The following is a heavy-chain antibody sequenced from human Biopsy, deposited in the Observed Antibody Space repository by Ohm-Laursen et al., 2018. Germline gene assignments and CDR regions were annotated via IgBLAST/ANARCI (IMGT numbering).Heavy chain of an antibody. Sequence: ASVKVSCKGSGYTFTNHYIHWVRQAPGQGLEWMGIINPVGGSTNYAQKFQGRVTLTTDTSTSTVHMELRSLRSDDTAVYYCARLLQTDGDGFWSGYYDYWGQGTLVTVSS. CDR2: INPVGGST. CDR1: GYTFTNHY. CDR3: ARLLQTDGDGFWSGYYDY. D-gene: IGHD3-3*01. J-gene: IGHJ4*02. V-gene: IGHV1-46*01.